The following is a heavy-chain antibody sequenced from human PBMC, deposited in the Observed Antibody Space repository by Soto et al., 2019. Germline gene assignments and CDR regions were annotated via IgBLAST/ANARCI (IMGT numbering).Heavy chain of an antibody. Sequence: GASVKVSCKASGYTFTGYYMHWVRQAPGQGLEWMGWINPNSGGTNYAQKFQGRVTMTRDTSISTAYMELSRLRSDDTAVYYCALMGAAAGTNFDYWGQGTLVTVSS. V-gene: IGHV1-2*02. J-gene: IGHJ4*02. CDR2: INPNSGGT. D-gene: IGHD6-13*01. CDR1: GYTFTGYY. CDR3: ALMGAAAGTNFDY.